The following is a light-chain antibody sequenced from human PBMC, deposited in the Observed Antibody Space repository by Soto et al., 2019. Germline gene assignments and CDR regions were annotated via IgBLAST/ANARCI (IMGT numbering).Light chain of an antibody. Sequence: QSVLTQPASVSGSPGQTITISCTGTSSDVGGYNYVSWYQQHPGKAPKLLIYEVTNRPSGVSNRFSGSKSGNTASLTISGLQVEDEADYFCSSFTSRDTLVFGGGTKLTVL. CDR2: EVT. J-gene: IGLJ3*02. V-gene: IGLV2-14*01. CDR3: SSFTSRDTLV. CDR1: SSDVGGYNY.